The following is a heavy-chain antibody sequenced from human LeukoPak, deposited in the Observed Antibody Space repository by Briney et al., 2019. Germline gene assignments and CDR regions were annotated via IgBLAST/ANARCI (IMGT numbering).Heavy chain of an antibody. CDR3: AKDSSVYNYDSRNLDY. CDR2: ISSSCSTI. Sequence: GRSLRLLHGFCVFIFSSYEMNWVRQAPGKGLEWVSYISSSCSTIYYADSVKGRFTISRDNAKNSLYLQMNSLRVEDTAVYYCAKDSSVYNYDSRNLDYWGPGTLVT. V-gene: IGHV3-48*03. J-gene: IGHJ4*02. CDR1: VFIFSSYE. D-gene: IGHD3-22*01.